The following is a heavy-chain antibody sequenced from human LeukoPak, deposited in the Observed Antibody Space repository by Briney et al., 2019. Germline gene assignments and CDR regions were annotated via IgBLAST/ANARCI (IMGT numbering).Heavy chain of an antibody. V-gene: IGHV4-34*01. J-gene: IGHJ6*03. CDR3: ARGPTAVRGVIRFYYYMDV. CDR1: GGSFSGAY. CDR2: INHSGST. Sequence: SETLSLTCAVYGGSFSGAYWSWIRQAPGKGLEWIGEINHSGSTNYNPSLKSRVTMSLDTSKKQFSLKLNSVTAADTAVYYCARGPTAVRGVIRFYYYMDVWGKGTAVTVSS. D-gene: IGHD3-10*01.